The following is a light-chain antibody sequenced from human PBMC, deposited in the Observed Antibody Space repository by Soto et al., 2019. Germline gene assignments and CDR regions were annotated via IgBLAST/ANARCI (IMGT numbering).Light chain of an antibody. CDR2: GAF. Sequence: EIVLTQSPATLSLSPGERATLSCRASPSFTNFLAWYQQKPGQAPRLLIYGAFNRAAGIPARFSGSGSGTEFTLTISSLQPEDFATYYCQQLNSYPWTFGQGTKVDIK. CDR3: QQLNSYPWT. J-gene: IGKJ1*01. V-gene: IGKV3-11*01. CDR1: PSFTNF.